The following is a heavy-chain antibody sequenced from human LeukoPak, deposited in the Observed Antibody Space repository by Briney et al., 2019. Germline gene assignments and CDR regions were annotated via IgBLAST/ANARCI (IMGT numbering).Heavy chain of an antibody. CDR1: GYTFTGYY. J-gene: IGHJ4*02. D-gene: IGHD3-10*01. CDR2: ISAYNGNT. Sequence: ASVKVSCKASGYTFTGYYMHWVRQAPGQGLEWMGWISAYNGNTNYAQKLQGRVTMTTDTSTSTAYMELRSLRSDDTAVYYCARGDYYGSGTYYKKTVDYWGQGTLVTVSS. V-gene: IGHV1-18*04. CDR3: ARGDYYGSGTYYKKTVDY.